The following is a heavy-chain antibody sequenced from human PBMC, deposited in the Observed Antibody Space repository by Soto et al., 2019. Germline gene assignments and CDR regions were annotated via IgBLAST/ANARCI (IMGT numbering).Heavy chain of an antibody. Sequence: EVQLLESGGGLVQPGGSLRLSCAASGFTFSSYAMSWVRQAPGKGLEWVSAISGSGGSTYYADSVKGRFTISRDNSKNTRYLQMNSLRAEDTAVYYCAKDPSTMVRGSYRDAFDIWGQGTMVTVSS. CDR1: GFTFSSYA. CDR3: AKDPSTMVRGSYRDAFDI. V-gene: IGHV3-23*01. J-gene: IGHJ3*02. D-gene: IGHD3-10*01. CDR2: ISGSGGST.